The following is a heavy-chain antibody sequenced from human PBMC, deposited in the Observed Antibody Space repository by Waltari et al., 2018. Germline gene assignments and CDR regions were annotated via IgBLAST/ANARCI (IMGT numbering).Heavy chain of an antibody. V-gene: IGHV5-51*03. CDR1: GYSFSNYW. D-gene: IGHD2-15*01. J-gene: IGHJ4*02. CDR3: ARVVAAMGVPDY. Sequence: EVQLVQSGAAVNKPGESLKLSCKGSGYSFSNYWIAWVRQRPGKGREWMGIIYHGDSDNRDSPSFQGQVTISADKSISTAYLQWSSLRASDSAMYYCARVVAAMGVPDYWGQGTQVTVSS. CDR2: IYHGDSDN.